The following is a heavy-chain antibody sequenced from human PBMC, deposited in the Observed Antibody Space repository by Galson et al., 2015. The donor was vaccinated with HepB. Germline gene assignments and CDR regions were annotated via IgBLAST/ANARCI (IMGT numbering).Heavy chain of an antibody. CDR3: TTGISGVVVPYYYYGMDV. CDR1: GFTFSNAW. V-gene: IGHV3-15*01. J-gene: IGHJ6*02. CDR2: IKSKTDGGTT. D-gene: IGHD2-21*01. Sequence: SLRLSCAASGFTFSNAWMSWVRQAPGKGLEWVGRIKSKTDGGTTDYAAPVKGRFTISRDDSKNTLYLQMNSLKTEDTAVYYCTTGISGVVVPYYYYGMDVWGQGTTVTVSS.